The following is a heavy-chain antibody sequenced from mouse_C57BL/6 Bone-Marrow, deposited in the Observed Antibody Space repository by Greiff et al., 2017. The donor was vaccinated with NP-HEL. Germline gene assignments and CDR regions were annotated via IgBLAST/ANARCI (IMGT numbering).Heavy chain of an antibody. Sequence: QQPGAELVKPGASVKLSCKASGYTFTSYWMHWVKQRPGQGLEWIGMIHPNSGSTNYNEKFKSKATLTVDKSSSTAYMQLSSLTSEDSAVYYCARGRIYYMYYYAMDYWGQGTSVTVSS. CDR2: IHPNSGST. J-gene: IGHJ4*01. V-gene: IGHV1-64*01. D-gene: IGHD1-1*01. CDR3: ARGRIYYMYYYAMDY. CDR1: GYTFTSYW.